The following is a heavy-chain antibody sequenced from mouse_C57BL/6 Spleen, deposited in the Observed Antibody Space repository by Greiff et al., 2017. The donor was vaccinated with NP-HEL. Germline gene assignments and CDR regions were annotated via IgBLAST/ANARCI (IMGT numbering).Heavy chain of an antibody. CDR2: IDPEDGET. V-gene: IGHV14-2*01. J-gene: IGHJ4*01. Sequence: EVQGVESGAELVKPGASVKLSCTASGFNIKDYYMHWVKQRTEQGLEWIGRIDPEDGETKYAPKFQGKATITADTSSNTAYLQLSSLTSEDTAVYYCARSRLGHYYAMDYWGQGTSVTVSS. D-gene: IGHD1-2*01. CDR3: ARSRLGHYYAMDY. CDR1: GFNIKDYY.